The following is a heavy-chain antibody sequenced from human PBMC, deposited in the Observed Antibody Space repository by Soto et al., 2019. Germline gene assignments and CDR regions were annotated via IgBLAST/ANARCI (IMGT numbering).Heavy chain of an antibody. CDR3: ARHPLGVVAAYDYYYMDV. J-gene: IGHJ6*03. CDR1: GYTFTSYG. V-gene: IGHV1-18*01. D-gene: IGHD2-15*01. CDR2: ISAYNGNT. Sequence: ASVKVSCKASGYTFTSYGISWVRQAPGQGLEWMGWISAYNGNTNYAQKLQGRVTMTTDTSTSTAYMELRSLRSDDTAVYYCARHPLGVVAAYDYYYMDVWGKGTTVTVSS.